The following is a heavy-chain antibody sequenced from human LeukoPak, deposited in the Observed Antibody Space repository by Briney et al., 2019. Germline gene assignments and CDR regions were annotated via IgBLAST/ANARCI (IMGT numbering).Heavy chain of an antibody. CDR2: IKQDGSEK. CDR3: ARTDYGDYDWYFDL. J-gene: IGHJ2*01. Sequence: PGGSLRLSCGASGFTFHSYAMTWGRQAPGKGLEWVANIKQDGSEKYYVDSVKGRFTISRDNAKNSLYLQMHSLRAEDTAVYYCARTDYGDYDWYFDLWGRGALVTVSS. CDR1: GFTFHSYA. D-gene: IGHD4-17*01. V-gene: IGHV3-7*01.